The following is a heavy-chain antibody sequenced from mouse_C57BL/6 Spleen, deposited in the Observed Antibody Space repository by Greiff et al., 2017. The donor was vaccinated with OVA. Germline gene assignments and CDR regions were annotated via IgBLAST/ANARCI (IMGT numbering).Heavy chain of an antibody. CDR2: INYDGSST. D-gene: IGHD1-1*01. J-gene: IGHJ1*03. Sequence: EVQRVESEGGLVQPGSSMKLSCTASGFTFSDYYMAWVRQVPEKGLEWVANINYDGSSTYYLDSLKSRFIISRDNAKNILYLQMSSLKSEDTATYYCARGGYYYGSSYDWYFDVWGTGTTVTVSS. CDR3: ARGGYYYGSSYDWYFDV. V-gene: IGHV5-16*01. CDR1: GFTFSDYY.